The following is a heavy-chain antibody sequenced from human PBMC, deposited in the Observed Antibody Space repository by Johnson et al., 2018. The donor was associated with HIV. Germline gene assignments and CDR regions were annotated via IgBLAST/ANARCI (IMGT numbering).Heavy chain of an antibody. CDR1: GFTFSSYG. V-gene: IGHV3-30*02. Sequence: QMQLVESGGGVVQPGGSLRLSCAASGFTFSSYGMHWVRQAPGKGLEWVAFIRYDGSNKYYADSVKGRFTISRDNSQNTLYLQMNSLRAEDTAVYYGARRMLSMGGYNEGLGAFDSWGQGTIVTVSS. J-gene: IGHJ3*02. CDR3: ARRMLSMGGYNEGLGAFDS. CDR2: IRYDGSNK. D-gene: IGHD1-1*01.